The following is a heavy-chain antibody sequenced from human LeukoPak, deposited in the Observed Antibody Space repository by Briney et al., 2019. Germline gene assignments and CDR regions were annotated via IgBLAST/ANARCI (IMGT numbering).Heavy chain of an antibody. Sequence: ASVKVSCKASGYTFTSYGISWVRQAPGQGPEWMGWISAYNGNTNYAQKLQGRVTMTTDTSTSTAYMELRSLRSDDTAVYYCASSLQVGGPTWFDPWGQGTLVTVSS. CDR3: ASSLQVGGPTWFDP. V-gene: IGHV1-18*01. CDR1: GYTFTSYG. J-gene: IGHJ5*02. CDR2: ISAYNGNT. D-gene: IGHD1-26*01.